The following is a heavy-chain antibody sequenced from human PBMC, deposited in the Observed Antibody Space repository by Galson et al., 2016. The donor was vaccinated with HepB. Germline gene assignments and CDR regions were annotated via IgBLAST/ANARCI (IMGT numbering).Heavy chain of an antibody. D-gene: IGHD2-15*01. V-gene: IGHV3-30*04. CDR3: VRDKSSWNLGKFYYYGLDV. CDR1: GFTFNTYA. Sequence: SLRLSCAASGFTFNTYAMHWVRQAPGKGLEWVALISYDGTDRYYADSVKGRFTISRDNSNNTMYVQMSSLRADDTAVYYCVRDKSSWNLGKFYYYGLDVWGHGTRVTVSS. J-gene: IGHJ6*02. CDR2: ISYDGTDR.